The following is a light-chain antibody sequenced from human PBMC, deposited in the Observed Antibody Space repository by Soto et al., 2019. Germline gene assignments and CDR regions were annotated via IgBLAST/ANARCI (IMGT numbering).Light chain of an antibody. V-gene: IGKV3-20*01. Sequence: EIVLTQSPGTPSLSPGERATLSCRASQSVSSSYLAWYQQKPGQAPRLLIYGASSRATGIPDRFSGSGSGTDFTLTISRLEPEDVAVYYCQQYGSSLLFTFGPGTKVDIK. CDR2: GAS. CDR1: QSVSSSY. CDR3: QQYGSSLLFT. J-gene: IGKJ3*01.